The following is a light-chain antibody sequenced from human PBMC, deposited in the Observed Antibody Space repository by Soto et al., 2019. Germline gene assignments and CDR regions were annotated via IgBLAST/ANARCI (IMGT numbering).Light chain of an antibody. CDR3: SSYAGSNNYV. V-gene: IGLV2-8*01. CDR1: SSDVGAYNY. CDR2: EVS. Sequence: QSALTQPPCASGSPGQSVTISCTGTSSDVGAYNYLSWYQQHPGKAPKLMIYEVSKRPSGVPDRFSGSKSGNTASLTVSGLKAEDEADYYCSSYAGSNNYVFGTGTKVTVL. J-gene: IGLJ1*01.